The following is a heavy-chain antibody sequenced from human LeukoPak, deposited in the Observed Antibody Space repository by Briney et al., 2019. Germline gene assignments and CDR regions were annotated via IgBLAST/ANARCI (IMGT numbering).Heavy chain of an antibody. J-gene: IGHJ6*03. V-gene: IGHV4-34*01. CDR2: INHSGSS. Sequence: PSETLSLTCAVYGGSFSGYYWSWIRQPPGTGLEWIGEINHSGSSNYNPSLKSRVTISVDTSKNQFSLKLSSVTAADTAVYYCARLSITIFYPHYMDVWGKGTTVTVSS. CDR1: GGSFSGYY. CDR3: ARLSITIFYPHYMDV. D-gene: IGHD3-9*01.